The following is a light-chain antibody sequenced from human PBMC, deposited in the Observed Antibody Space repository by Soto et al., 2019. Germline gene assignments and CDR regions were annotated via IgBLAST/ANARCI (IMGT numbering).Light chain of an antibody. CDR3: SSYTSSSTEV. V-gene: IGLV2-14*01. J-gene: IGLJ3*02. CDR2: DVT. Sequence: QSALTQPASVSGSPGQSITISCTGTSSDVGGYNYVSWYQQHPGKAPKLMIYDVTTRPSGVSNRFSGSTSDNTASLTISGLQAEDEADYYCSSYTSSSTEVFGGGTKLTVL. CDR1: SSDVGGYNY.